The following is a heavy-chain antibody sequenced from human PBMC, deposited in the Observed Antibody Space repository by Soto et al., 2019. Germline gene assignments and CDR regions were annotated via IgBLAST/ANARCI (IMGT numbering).Heavy chain of an antibody. V-gene: IGHV4-59*01. CDR2: IHYSGTT. J-gene: IGHJ4*02. Sequence: PSETLSLTCTVSGTSISSYYWSWIRRPPGKGLEWIANIHYSGTTNYNPSLASRGTLSVDTSKNQFSLKMTSVTAADRAMYFCARYNSYAIDYWGRGTLVTAPQ. CDR1: GTSISSYY. CDR3: ARYNSYAIDY. D-gene: IGHD2-8*01.